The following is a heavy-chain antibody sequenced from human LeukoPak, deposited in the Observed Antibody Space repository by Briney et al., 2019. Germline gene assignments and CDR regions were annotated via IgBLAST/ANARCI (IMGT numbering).Heavy chain of an antibody. J-gene: IGHJ6*03. D-gene: IGHD2-2*01. CDR3: ARDGKSIVVVPAAMDYYYYMDV. Sequence: ASVKVSCKASGYTFTGYYMHWVRQAPGQGLEWMGWINPNSGGTNYAQKFQGRVTMTRDTSISTAYMELSRLRSDDTAVYYCARDGKSIVVVPAAMDYYYYMDVWGKGTTVTISS. CDR2: INPNSGGT. CDR1: GYTFTGYY. V-gene: IGHV1-2*02.